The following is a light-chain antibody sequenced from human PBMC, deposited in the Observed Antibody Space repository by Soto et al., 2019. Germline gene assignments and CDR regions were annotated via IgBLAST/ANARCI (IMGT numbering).Light chain of an antibody. CDR3: SSYAGSNNFV. J-gene: IGLJ1*01. Sequence: QSGLTQPPSAYGSPGRSVTISCTGTSSDVGGYNYVSWYQQHPGKAPKLMIYEVSKRPSGVPDRFSGSKSGNTASLTVSGLQAEDEADYYCSSYAGSNNFVFGTGTKVTVL. CDR2: EVS. V-gene: IGLV2-8*01. CDR1: SSDVGGYNY.